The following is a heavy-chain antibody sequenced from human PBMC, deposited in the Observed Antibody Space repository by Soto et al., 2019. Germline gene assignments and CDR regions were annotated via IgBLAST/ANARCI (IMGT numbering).Heavy chain of an antibody. CDR1: GYTFTSYG. CDR3: ARALVGAECFDY. J-gene: IGHJ4*02. D-gene: IGHD1-26*01. CDR2: ISAYNGNT. Sequence: ASVKVSCKASGYTFTSYGISWVRQAPGQGLEWMGWISAYNGNTNYAQKLQGRVTMTTDTSTSTAYMELRSLGSDDTAVYYCARALVGAECFDYWGQGTLVTVSS. V-gene: IGHV1-18*01.